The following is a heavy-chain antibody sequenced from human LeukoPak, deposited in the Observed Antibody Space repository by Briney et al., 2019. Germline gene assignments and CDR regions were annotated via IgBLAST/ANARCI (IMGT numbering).Heavy chain of an antibody. CDR3: TRAKAPTDY. CDR2: ISSSGSTI. V-gene: IGHV3-48*03. J-gene: IGHJ4*02. Sequence: GGSLRLSCAASGFTFSSYEMNWVRQAPGKGLEWVSYISSSGSTIYYADSVKGRFTISRDNAKNSLYLQMNSLKTEDTAVYYCTRAKAPTDYWGQGTLVTVSS. CDR1: GFTFSSYE.